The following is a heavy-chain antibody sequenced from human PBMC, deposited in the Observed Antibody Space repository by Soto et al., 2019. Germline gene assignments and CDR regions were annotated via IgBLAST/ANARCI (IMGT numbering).Heavy chain of an antibody. J-gene: IGHJ4*02. CDR3: ARQLSHICDS. V-gene: IGHV5-51*01. CDR1: GYKFGSAW. D-gene: IGHD3-3*02. Sequence: GESRKISCKGVGYKFGSAWIGWVRQMPGKGLEWMGIIKPGTSDIRYSPSCRGHVTISADEAVSTAYLQWSSLKASDTAMYYCARQLSHICDSWGQGILVTVSS. CDR2: IKPGTSDI.